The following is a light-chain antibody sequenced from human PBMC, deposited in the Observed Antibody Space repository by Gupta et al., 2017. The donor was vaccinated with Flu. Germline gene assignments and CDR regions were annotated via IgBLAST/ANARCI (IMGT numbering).Light chain of an antibody. V-gene: IGKV4-1*01. J-gene: IGKJ4*01. Sequence: SLGERATINCKSSQSILYSSNNKNYLAWYQQKPGQPPKLLIYWASTRESGVPDRFSGSGSGTDFTLTISSLQAEDVAVYYCHQDYSTPLTFGGGTTVEIK. CDR2: WAS. CDR1: QSILYSSNNKNY. CDR3: HQDYSTPLT.